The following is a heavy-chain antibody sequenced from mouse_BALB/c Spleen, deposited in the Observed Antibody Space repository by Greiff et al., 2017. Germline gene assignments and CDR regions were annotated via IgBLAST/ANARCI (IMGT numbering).Heavy chain of an antibody. J-gene: IGHJ1*01. V-gene: IGHV1S137*01. CDR1: GYTFTDYA. Sequence: VQRVESGAELVRPGVSVKISCKGSGYTFTDYAMHWVKQSHAKSLEWIGVISTYYGDASYNQKFKGKATMTVDKSSSTAYMELARLTSEDSAIYYCARSDGSSYWYFDVWGAGTTVTVAS. CDR3: ARSDGSSYWYFDV. CDR2: ISTYYGDA. D-gene: IGHD1-1*01.